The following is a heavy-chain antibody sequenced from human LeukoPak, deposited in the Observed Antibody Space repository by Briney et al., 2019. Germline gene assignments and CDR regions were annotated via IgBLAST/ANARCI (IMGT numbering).Heavy chain of an antibody. CDR1: GGTFSSYA. J-gene: IGHJ4*02. V-gene: IGHV1-69*04. Sequence: SVKVSCKASGGTFSSYAISWVRQAPGQGLEWMGRIIPILGIANYAQKFQGRVTITADKSTGTAYMELSSLRSEDTAVYYCARVAMTEFGGIDYWGQGTLVTVSS. D-gene: IGHD2-2*01. CDR2: IIPILGIA. CDR3: ARVAMTEFGGIDY.